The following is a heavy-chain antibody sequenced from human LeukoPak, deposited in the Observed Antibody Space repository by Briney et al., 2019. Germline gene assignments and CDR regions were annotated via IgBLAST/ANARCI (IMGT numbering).Heavy chain of an antibody. CDR1: GFTFSSYG. CDR2: ISGSGGST. Sequence: GGSLRLSCAASGFTFSSYGMSWVRQAPGKGLEWVSAISGSGGSTYYADSVKGRFTISRDNSKNTLYLQMNSLRAEDMALYYCAKALRDGYNSLYDYWGQGTLVTVSS. CDR3: AKALRDGYNSLYDY. J-gene: IGHJ4*02. D-gene: IGHD5-24*01. V-gene: IGHV3-23*01.